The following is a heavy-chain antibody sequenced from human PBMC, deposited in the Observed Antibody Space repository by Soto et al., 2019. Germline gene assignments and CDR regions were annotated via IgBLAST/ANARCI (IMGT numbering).Heavy chain of an antibody. Sequence: PGGSLRLSCAASGFTFSSYGMHWVRQAPGKGLEWVAVICYDGSNKYYADSVKGRFTISRDNSKNTLYLQMNSLRAEDTAVYYCARDRNPKGIVRGVINDYYYYYYMDVWGKGTTVTVSS. CDR1: GFTFSSYG. CDR3: ARDRNPKGIVRGVINDYYYYYYMDV. J-gene: IGHJ6*03. CDR2: ICYDGSNK. V-gene: IGHV3-33*01. D-gene: IGHD3-10*01.